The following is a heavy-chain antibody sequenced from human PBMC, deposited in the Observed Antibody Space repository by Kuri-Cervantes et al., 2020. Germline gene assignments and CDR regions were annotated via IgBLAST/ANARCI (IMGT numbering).Heavy chain of an antibody. CDR2: INPSGGST. D-gene: IGHD6-13*01. CDR3: ARGSSSWFYFDY. V-gene: IGHV1-46*01. Sequence: ASVKVSCKASGYTFTSYYMHWVRQAPGQGLEWMGIINPSGGSTSYAQKFQGRVTMTRDTSISTAYMELSRLRSDDTAVYYCARGSSSWFYFDYWGQGTLVTVSS. J-gene: IGHJ4*02. CDR1: GYTFTSYY.